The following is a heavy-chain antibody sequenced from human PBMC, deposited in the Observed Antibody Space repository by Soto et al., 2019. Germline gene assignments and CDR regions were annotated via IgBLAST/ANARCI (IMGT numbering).Heavy chain of an antibody. V-gene: IGHV1-8*01. J-gene: IGHJ4*02. CDR3: ARARADGYGVSFDY. Sequence: QVQLVQSGAEVKKPGASVKVSCKASGYTFTSYDINWVRQATGQGLEWMGWMNPNSGNTGYAQKFQGRVTMIRNTSISTAYMELSSLRSEDTAVHYCARARADGYGVSFDYWGQGTLVTVSS. D-gene: IGHD5-12*01. CDR1: GYTFTSYD. CDR2: MNPNSGNT.